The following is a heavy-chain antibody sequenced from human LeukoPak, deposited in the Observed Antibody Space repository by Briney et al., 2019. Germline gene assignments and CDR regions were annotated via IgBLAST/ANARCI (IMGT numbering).Heavy chain of an antibody. V-gene: IGHV3-23*01. CDR2: IFSSGGSP. CDR3: AKTTTGYSSGRYPGWPADY. J-gene: IGHJ4*02. D-gene: IGHD6-19*01. CDR1: GFTFGRYA. Sequence: VGSLRHSCAASGFTFGRYAMYCVRQAPGKGLECGSGIFSSGGSPHYADSVKGRFTIPRDYCKNTVYLQMNSLRVEDTAVYYCAKTTTGYSSGRYPGWPADYWGQGTLVTVSS.